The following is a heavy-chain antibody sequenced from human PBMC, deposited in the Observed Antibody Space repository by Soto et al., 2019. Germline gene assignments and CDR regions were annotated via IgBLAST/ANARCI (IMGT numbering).Heavy chain of an antibody. D-gene: IGHD2-2*01. CDR3: AKDGNLPAATHNWFDP. V-gene: IGHV3-30*18. J-gene: IGHJ5*02. CDR1: GFTFSSYG. Sequence: GGSLRLSCAASGFTFSSYGMHWVRQAPGKGLEWVAVISYDGSNKYYADSVKGRFTISRDNSKNTLYLQMNSLRAEDTAVYYCAKDGNLPAATHNWFDPWGQGTLVTVSS. CDR2: ISYDGSNK.